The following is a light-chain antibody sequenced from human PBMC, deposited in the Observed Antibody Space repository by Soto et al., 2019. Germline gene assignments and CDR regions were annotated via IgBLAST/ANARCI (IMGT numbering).Light chain of an antibody. CDR3: SSYTTTYVV. Sequence: QSALTQPPSVSGSPGQSVTISCTGTSSDIDSYNRDSWYQQPPGTAPKLMVYEVNNRPSGVPDRFSGSKSGNTASLTISGLQAEDEADYYCSSYTTTYVVFGGGTKLTVL. CDR2: EVN. J-gene: IGLJ2*01. CDR1: SSDIDSYNR. V-gene: IGLV2-18*02.